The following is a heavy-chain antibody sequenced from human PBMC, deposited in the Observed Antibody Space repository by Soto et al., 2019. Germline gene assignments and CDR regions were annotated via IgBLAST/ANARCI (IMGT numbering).Heavy chain of an antibody. CDR3: ASTTPPPSHTIFGVVPPHLDSYYYGMDV. D-gene: IGHD3-3*01. CDR1: GYTFTSYG. J-gene: IGHJ6*02. Sequence: ASVKVSCKASGYTFTSYGISWVRQAPGQGLEWMGWISAYNGNTNYAQKFQGSVTITADKSTSTAYMELSSLRSEDTAVYYCASTTPPPSHTIFGVVPPHLDSYYYGMDVWGQGTTVTVSS. CDR2: ISAYNGNT. V-gene: IGHV1-18*04.